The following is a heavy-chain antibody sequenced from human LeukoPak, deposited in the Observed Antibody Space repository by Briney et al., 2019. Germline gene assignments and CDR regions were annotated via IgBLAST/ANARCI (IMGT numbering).Heavy chain of an antibody. CDR3: ARKRNYGSGSYYSLDY. D-gene: IGHD3-10*01. Sequence: ASVKVSCKASGYTFTSYGISWVRQAPGQGLEWMGWISAYNGNTNYAQKLQGRVTMTTDTSTSTAYMELRSLRSDDTAVYYCARKRNYGSGSYYSLDYWGQGTLVTVSS. J-gene: IGHJ4*02. CDR2: ISAYNGNT. V-gene: IGHV1-18*01. CDR1: GYTFTSYG.